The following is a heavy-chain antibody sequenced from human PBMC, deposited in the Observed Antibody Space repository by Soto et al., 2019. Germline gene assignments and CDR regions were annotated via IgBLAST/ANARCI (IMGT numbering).Heavy chain of an antibody. CDR1: GGSISSGGYY. CDR3: ASTPGLWFGDIYGMDV. D-gene: IGHD3-10*01. J-gene: IGHJ6*02. Sequence: LSLTCTVSGGSISSGGYYWSWILQHPGKGLEWIGYIYYSGSTYYNPSLKSRVTISVDTSKNQFSLKLSSVTAADTAVYYCASTPGLWFGDIYGMDVWGQGTTVTVSS. V-gene: IGHV4-31*03. CDR2: IYYSGST.